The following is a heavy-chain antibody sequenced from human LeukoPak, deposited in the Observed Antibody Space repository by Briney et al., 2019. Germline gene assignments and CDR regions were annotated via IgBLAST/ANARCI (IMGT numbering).Heavy chain of an antibody. D-gene: IGHD6-19*01. J-gene: IGHJ5*02. CDR1: GFTFSSYN. V-gene: IGHV3-21*01. Sequence: GGSLRLSCAASGFTFSSYNMNWVRQAPGKGLEWVSSISSSSNYIYYADSVKGRFTISRDNAKNSLYLQMNSLRAEDTAVYYCARDPSSGWYLKGWFDPWGQGTLVTVSS. CDR2: ISSSSNYI. CDR3: ARDPSSGWYLKGWFDP.